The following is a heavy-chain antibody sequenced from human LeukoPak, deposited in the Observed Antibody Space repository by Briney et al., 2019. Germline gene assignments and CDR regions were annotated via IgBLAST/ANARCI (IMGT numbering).Heavy chain of an antibody. CDR1: GGSISSYY. J-gene: IGHJ5*02. V-gene: IGHV4-4*07. CDR2: IYTSGST. Sequence: SETLSLTCTVSGGSISSYYWSWIRQPAGKGLEWIGRIYTSGSTNYNPSLKSRVTMSVDTSKNQFSLKLSSVTAADTAVYYCVRVTRLRLGESLDPWGQGTLVTVSS. D-gene: IGHD3-16*01. CDR3: VRVTRLRLGESLDP.